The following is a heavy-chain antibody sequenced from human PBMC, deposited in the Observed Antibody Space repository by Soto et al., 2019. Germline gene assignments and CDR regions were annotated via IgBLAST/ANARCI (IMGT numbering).Heavy chain of an antibody. CDR3: ARDMSPGSSSLYLDAFDL. CDR1: GFAFGSSW. J-gene: IGHJ3*01. Sequence: EVPLVESGGGLVHPGGSLRLSCGASGFAFGSSWMTWVRQAPRKGLEWVPNIRRAGSARSYLDSVTGRFTISRDNAKNSLYLQMDSLTAESPGLYFCARDMSPGSSSLYLDAFDLWSKGTMVTVSS. D-gene: IGHD6-13*01. V-gene: IGHV3-7*05. CDR2: IRRAGSAR.